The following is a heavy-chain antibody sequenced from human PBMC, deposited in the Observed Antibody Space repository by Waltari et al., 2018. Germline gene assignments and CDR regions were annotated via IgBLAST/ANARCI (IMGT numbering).Heavy chain of an antibody. CDR1: GFSLSTSGMG. Sequence: QVTLKESGPALVKPTQTLTLTCTFSGFSLSTSGMGVGWIRQPSRQTLEWLTHIYWDDDKRYSTSLKSRLTISKDTSKNQVVLTMTNMDPVDTATYYCARRLTRLYSGSWKGAFDFWGQGLRVTVSS. J-gene: IGHJ3*01. CDR2: IYWDDDK. V-gene: IGHV2-5*02. CDR3: ARRLTRLYSGSWKGAFDF. D-gene: IGHD6-13*01.